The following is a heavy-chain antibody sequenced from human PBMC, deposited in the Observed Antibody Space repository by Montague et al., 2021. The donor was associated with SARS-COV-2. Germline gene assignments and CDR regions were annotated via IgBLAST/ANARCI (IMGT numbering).Heavy chain of an antibody. CDR1: GGSISSYY. J-gene: IGHJ3*02. CDR3: AGHTSERNTMVQAFDI. V-gene: IGHV4-59*08. CDR2: IYYSGST. D-gene: IGHD3-10*01. Sequence: SETLSLTCTVSGGSISSYYWSWIRQPPGKGLEWIGYIYYSGSTNYNPPLKSRVTISVDTSKNQFSLKLSSVTAADTAVYYCAGHTSERNTMVQAFDIWGQGTMVTVSS.